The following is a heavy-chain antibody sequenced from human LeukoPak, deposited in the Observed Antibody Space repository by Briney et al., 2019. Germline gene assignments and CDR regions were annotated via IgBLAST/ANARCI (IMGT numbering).Heavy chain of an antibody. D-gene: IGHD1-26*01. CDR1: GFTFSSSA. Sequence: GGSLRLSCAASGFTFSSSAMSWVRQAPGKGLEWVSVIYSGGSTYYADSVKGRFTISRDNSKNTLYLQMNSLRAEDTAVYYCARDVLSGSYSIWGQGTMVTVSS. J-gene: IGHJ3*02. CDR2: IYSGGST. CDR3: ARDVLSGSYSI. V-gene: IGHV3-53*01.